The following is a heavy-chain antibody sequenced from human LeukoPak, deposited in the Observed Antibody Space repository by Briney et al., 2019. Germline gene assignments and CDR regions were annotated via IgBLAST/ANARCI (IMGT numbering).Heavy chain of an antibody. D-gene: IGHD3-3*01. V-gene: IGHV3-74*01. Sequence: PGGSLRLSCAASGFTFSSYWMHWVRQAPGKGLVWVSRINSDGSSTSYADSVKGRFTISRDNAKNTLYLQMNSLRAEDTAVYYCARAGYDFWSGYRTYYFDYWGQGTLVTVSS. CDR3: ARAGYDFWSGYRTYYFDY. J-gene: IGHJ4*02. CDR2: INSDGSST. CDR1: GFTFSSYW.